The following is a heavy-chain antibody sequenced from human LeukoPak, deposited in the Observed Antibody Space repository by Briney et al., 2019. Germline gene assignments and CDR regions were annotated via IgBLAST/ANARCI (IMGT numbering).Heavy chain of an antibody. CDR2: IYYSGST. V-gene: IGHV4-59*08. D-gene: IGHD1-26*01. Sequence: SETLFLTCTVSGGSISSYYWSWIRQPPGKGLEWIGYIYYSGSTNYNPSLKSRVTISVDTSKNQFSLKLSSVTAADTAVYYCARRTYSGSPYDWFDPWGQGTLVTVSS. J-gene: IGHJ5*02. CDR3: ARRTYSGSPYDWFDP. CDR1: GGSISSYY.